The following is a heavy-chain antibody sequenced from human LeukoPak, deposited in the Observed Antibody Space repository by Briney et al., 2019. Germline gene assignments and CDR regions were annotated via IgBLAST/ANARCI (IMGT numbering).Heavy chain of an antibody. CDR2: IYYSGSH. CDR3: ARHEIRARIPYYFDY. V-gene: IGHV4-39*01. CDR1: GGHISISSYF. D-gene: IGHD1-26*01. Sequence: SDTLSLPCTASGGHISISSYFWGWIRQPPGRGLEWCGSIYYSGSHYYNPSLKSRVTISVDTSQNQFSLKLSSVTAADRAVYYCARHEIRARIPYYFDYWGQGTLVTVSS. J-gene: IGHJ4*02.